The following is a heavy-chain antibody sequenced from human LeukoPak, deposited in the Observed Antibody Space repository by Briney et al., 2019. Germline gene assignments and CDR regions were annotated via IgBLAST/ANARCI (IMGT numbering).Heavy chain of an antibody. J-gene: IGHJ3*02. Sequence: SETLSLTCTVSGGSISSSSASSYYWGWIRQPPGKGPEWVGGIYYSGSTYYNPSLESRVTISVDTSKSQFSLRLSSVTAADTAVYYCVRTYSIGWSTGVFDIWGQGTMVTVSS. CDR3: VRTYSIGWSTGVFDI. CDR1: GGSISSSSASSYY. V-gene: IGHV4-39*01. D-gene: IGHD6-19*01. CDR2: IYYSGST.